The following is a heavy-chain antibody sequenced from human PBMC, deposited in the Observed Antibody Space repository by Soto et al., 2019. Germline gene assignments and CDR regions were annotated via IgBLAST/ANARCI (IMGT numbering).Heavy chain of an antibody. J-gene: IGHJ6*04. CDR1: GFTFSDHY. Sequence: EVQLVESGGGLVQPGGSLRLSCAASGFTFSDHYMDWVRQAPGKGLEWVGRTRNKANSYTTEYAASVKGRFTISRDDSKNSLYLQMNSLKTEDTAVYYCARGKFGEVVLAVWGKGTTVTVSS. D-gene: IGHD3-10*01. V-gene: IGHV3-72*01. CDR3: ARGKFGEVVLAV. CDR2: TRNKANSYTT.